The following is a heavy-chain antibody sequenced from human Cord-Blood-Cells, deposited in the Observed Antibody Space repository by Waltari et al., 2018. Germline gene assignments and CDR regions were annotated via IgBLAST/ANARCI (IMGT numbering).Heavy chain of an antibody. J-gene: IGHJ4*02. CDR2: IYHSGST. CDR3: ARALVVPAATFDY. Sequence: QVQLQESGPGLVKPSETLSLTCAVSGYSISSGYYWGWIRQPPGKGLEWIGSIYHSGSTYYNPSLKSRVTISVDTSKNQFSRKLSSVTAADTAVYYCARALVVPAATFDYWGQGTLVTVSS. D-gene: IGHD2-2*01. CDR1: GYSISSGYY. V-gene: IGHV4-38-2*01.